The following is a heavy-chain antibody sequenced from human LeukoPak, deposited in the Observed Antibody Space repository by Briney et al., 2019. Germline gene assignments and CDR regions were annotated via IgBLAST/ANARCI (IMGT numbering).Heavy chain of an antibody. Sequence: GASVKVSCKASGYTFTNCGISWLRQAPGQGLEWMGWITAYNGNTNYAQKLQGRVTMTTDTPTTTAYMELRSLRSDDTAVYYCARDVWGAQQLALDYWGQGTLVTVSS. D-gene: IGHD6-13*01. J-gene: IGHJ4*02. CDR1: GYTFTNCG. CDR3: ARDVWGAQQLALDY. CDR2: ITAYNGNT. V-gene: IGHV1-18*01.